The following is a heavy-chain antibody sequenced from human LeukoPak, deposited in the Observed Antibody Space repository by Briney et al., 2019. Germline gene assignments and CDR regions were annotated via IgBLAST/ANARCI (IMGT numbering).Heavy chain of an antibody. CDR3: ASYDSSGYYLSY. D-gene: IGHD3-22*01. V-gene: IGHV4-39*01. CDR2: IYYSGST. CDR1: GGSISSSSYY. Sequence: SGTLSLTCTVSGGSISSSSYYWGWIRQPPGKGLEWIGSIYYSGSTYYNPSLKSRVTISVDTSKNQFSLKLSSVTAADTAVYYCASYDSSGYYLSYWGQGTLVTVSS. J-gene: IGHJ4*02.